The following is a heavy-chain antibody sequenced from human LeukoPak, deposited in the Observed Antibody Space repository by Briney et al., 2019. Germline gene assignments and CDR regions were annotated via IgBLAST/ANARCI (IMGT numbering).Heavy chain of an antibody. CDR1: GYTFTSYG. CDR3: ARVVSSSGWYVLSYYYYMDV. D-gene: IGHD6-19*01. CDR2: ISAYNGNT. V-gene: IGHV1-18*01. Sequence: GASVKVSCKASGYTFTSYGISWVRQAPGQGLEWMGWISAYNGNTNYAQKLQGRVTMTTDTSTSTAYMELRSLRSDDTAVYYCARVVSSSGWYVLSYYYYMDVWGKGTTVTISS. J-gene: IGHJ6*03.